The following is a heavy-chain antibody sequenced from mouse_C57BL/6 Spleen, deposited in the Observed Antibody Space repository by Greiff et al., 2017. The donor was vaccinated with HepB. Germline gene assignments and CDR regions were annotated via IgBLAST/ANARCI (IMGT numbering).Heavy chain of an antibody. CDR1: GYTFTDYY. J-gene: IGHJ3*01. CDR3: SHGYDGSWFAY. CDR2: INPNNGGT. Sequence: VQLQQSGPELVKPGASVKISCKASGYTFTDYYMNWVKQSHGKSLEWIGDINPNNGGTSYNQKFKGKATLAVDKSSSTAYMELRSLTSEDSAVYYCSHGYDGSWFAYWGQGTLVTVSA. D-gene: IGHD2-2*01. V-gene: IGHV1-26*01.